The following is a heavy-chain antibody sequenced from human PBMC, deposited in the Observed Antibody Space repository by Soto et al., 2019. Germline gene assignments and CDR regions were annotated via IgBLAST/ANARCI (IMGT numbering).Heavy chain of an antibody. J-gene: IGHJ5*01. V-gene: IGHV3-23*01. CDR1: GFTFSSYA. D-gene: IGHD1-20*01. CDR3: AKAFTAAWHNGCFDS. CDR2: VRSTGSNS. Sequence: DVQLLESGGDLVQPGGSLRLSCAASGFTFSSYAMNGGRQSPGKGLEWVSGVRSTGSNSYYADSVKGRFTISRDNSKKTLYLQMNSLRVDDTAVYHCAKAFTAAWHNGCFDSWGQGTLVIVSS.